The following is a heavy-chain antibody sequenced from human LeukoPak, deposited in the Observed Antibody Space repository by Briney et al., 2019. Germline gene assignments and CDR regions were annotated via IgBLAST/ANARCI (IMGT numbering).Heavy chain of an antibody. D-gene: IGHD1-26*01. CDR3: ARDPVEWELLLDY. V-gene: IGHV3-7*01. J-gene: IGHJ4*02. Sequence: PGGSLRPSCAASGFTFISCWMGWVRQAPGKRPEWVANMNIDGSEKYYADSVKGRFTISRDNARNSVYLQMNGLRVEDTAVYYCARDPVEWELLLDYWGQGTLVTVSS. CDR1: GFTFISCW. CDR2: MNIDGSEK.